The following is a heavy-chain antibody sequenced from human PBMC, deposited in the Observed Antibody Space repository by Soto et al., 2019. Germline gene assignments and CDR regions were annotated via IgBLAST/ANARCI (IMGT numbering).Heavy chain of an antibody. V-gene: IGHV4-31*03. D-gene: IGHD6-6*01. Sequence: QVQLQESGPGLVKPSQTLSLTCTVSGGSISSGGYYWTWIRQHPGKGREWIGYNYYSGITYYNPSLKSRVTISLDTYKNQFSLKLSSVTAADTAVYCCARGSSIAGLYYGMDVW. CDR1: GGSISSGGYY. CDR2: NYYSGIT. J-gene: IGHJ6*01. CDR3: ARGSSIAGLYYGMDV.